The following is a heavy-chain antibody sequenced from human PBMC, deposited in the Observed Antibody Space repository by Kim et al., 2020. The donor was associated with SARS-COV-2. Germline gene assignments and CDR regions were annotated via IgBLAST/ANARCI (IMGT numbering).Heavy chain of an antibody. Sequence: GGSLRLSCAASGFTFSSYAMSWVRQAPGKGLEWVSAISGSGGSTYYADSVKGRFTISRDNSKNTLYLQMNSLRAEDTAVYYCAKDTRSYYGSGSMGAWGQGTLVTVSS. CDR2: ISGSGGST. V-gene: IGHV3-23*01. J-gene: IGHJ5*02. CDR3: AKDTRSYYGSGSMGA. CDR1: GFTFSSYA. D-gene: IGHD3-10*01.